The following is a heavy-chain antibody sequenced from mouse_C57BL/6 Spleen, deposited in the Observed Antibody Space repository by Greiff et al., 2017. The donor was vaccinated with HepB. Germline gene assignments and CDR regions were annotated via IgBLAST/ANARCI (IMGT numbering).Heavy chain of an antibody. CDR2: ISRCSSTI. CDR1: GFTFSDYG. J-gene: IGHJ4*01. Sequence: EVHLVESGGGLVKPGGSLKLSCAASGFTFSDYGMHWVRQAPEKGLEWVAYISRCSSTIYYADTVKGRCTFSRHNAKNNLFLQMTSLRSEGTAMYYCARDPGDYWGQGTSVTVSS. CDR3: ARDPGDY. V-gene: IGHV5-17*01.